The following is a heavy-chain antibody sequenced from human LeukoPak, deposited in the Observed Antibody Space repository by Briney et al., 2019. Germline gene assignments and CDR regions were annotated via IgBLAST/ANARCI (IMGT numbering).Heavy chain of an antibody. CDR1: GFTVDSNY. J-gene: IGHJ4*02. Sequence: GGSLRLSCAASGFTVDSNYLSWVRQAPGKGLEWVPTIYTGGNTYYAASVKGRFTISRDFSKNTVFLHMNSLRAEDTAMYYCARGDDSGYYDYFDYWGQGALVTVSS. V-gene: IGHV3-53*01. CDR2: IYTGGNT. D-gene: IGHD3-22*01. CDR3: ARGDDSGYYDYFDY.